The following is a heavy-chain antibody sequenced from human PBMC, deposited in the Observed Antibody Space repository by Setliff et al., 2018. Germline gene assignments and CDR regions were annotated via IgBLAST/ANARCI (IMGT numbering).Heavy chain of an antibody. J-gene: IGHJ4*01. CDR2: INTKTGDT. CDR3: ARADHLVTTTFDY. CDR1: GYSLSNYV. Sequence: ASVKVSCKASGYSLSNYVMNWVRQAPGQGLEWMGWINTKTGDTTYAQGYTGSFAFSLDTSDSTTYLDISNLKAEDTATYYCARADHLVTTTFDYWGQGTLVTVSS. D-gene: IGHD4-17*01. V-gene: IGHV7-4-1*02.